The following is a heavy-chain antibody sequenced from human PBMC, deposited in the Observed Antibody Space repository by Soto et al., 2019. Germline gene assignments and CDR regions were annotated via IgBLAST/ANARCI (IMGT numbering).Heavy chain of an antibody. J-gene: IGHJ4*02. CDR2: IIPIFGTP. Sequence: QVQLVQSGAEVKKPGSSVKVSCKASGGIFSTYAISWLRQAPWQGLEWMGGIIPIFGTPNYVQRFQGRVTITADEYKSTAYMELSRLRSEDTAVYYCARDRDDYGSGNYYNRIDFWGQGTLVTVSS. V-gene: IGHV1-69*01. CDR3: ARDRDDYGSGNYYNRIDF. CDR1: GGIFSTYA. D-gene: IGHD3-10*01.